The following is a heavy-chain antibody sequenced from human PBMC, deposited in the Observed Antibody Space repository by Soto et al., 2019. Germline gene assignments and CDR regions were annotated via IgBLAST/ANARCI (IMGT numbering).Heavy chain of an antibody. D-gene: IGHD6-19*01. J-gene: IGHJ3*02. CDR3: AKTANGWFSAFDI. V-gene: IGHV3-23*01. CDR1: GFTFSSYG. CDR2: ISGSGGST. Sequence: GGSLRLSCAASGFTFSSYGMSWVRQAPGKGLEWVSGISGSGGSTYYADSVKGRFTFSRDNSKNTLYLQMNSLRAEDTAVYYCAKTANGWFSAFDIWGQGTMVTVSS.